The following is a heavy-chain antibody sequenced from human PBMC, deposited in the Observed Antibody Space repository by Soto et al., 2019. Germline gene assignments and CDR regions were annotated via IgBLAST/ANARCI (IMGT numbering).Heavy chain of an antibody. J-gene: IGHJ6*02. CDR3: AKLKGGLGRFYGMDA. D-gene: IGHD3-3*01. CDR2: ISSGGGTT. CDR1: GFSFRNYA. V-gene: IGHV3-23*04. Sequence: DEQLVESGGGSLQPGGSLRLSCAASGFSFRNYAMTWVRQSPGKGLEWVSLISSGGGTTNYEDSVKGRFSISRDNSQNMLYLQMNGLRGEDTALYYCAKLKGGLGRFYGMDAWGQGTMVIVSS.